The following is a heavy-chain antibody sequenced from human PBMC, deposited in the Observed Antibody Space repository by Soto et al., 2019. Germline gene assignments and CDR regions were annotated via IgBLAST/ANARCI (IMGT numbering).Heavy chain of an antibody. CDR1: GFTFSSYG. D-gene: IGHD2-2*01. CDR2: IWYDGSNK. V-gene: IGHV3-33*06. J-gene: IGHJ4*02. Sequence: PGGSLRLSCAASGFTFSSYGMHWVRQAPGKGLEWVAVIWYDGSNKYYADSVKGRFTISRDNSKNTLYLQMNSLRAEDTAVYYCAKAVPGYYFDYWGQGTLVTVSS. CDR3: AKAVPGYYFDY.